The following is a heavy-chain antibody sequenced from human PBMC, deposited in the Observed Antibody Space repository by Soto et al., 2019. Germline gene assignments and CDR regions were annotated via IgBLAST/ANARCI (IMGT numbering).Heavy chain of an antibody. CDR1: GFTFSSYA. Sequence: GSLRLSCAASGFTFSSYAMSWVRQAPGKGLEWVSAISGSGGSTYYADSVKGRFTISRDNSKNTLYLQMNSLRAEDTAVYYCAKDQGIQLWSYYFDYWGQGTLVTVSS. CDR3: AKDQGIQLWSYYFDY. CDR2: ISGSGGST. J-gene: IGHJ4*02. D-gene: IGHD5-18*01. V-gene: IGHV3-23*01.